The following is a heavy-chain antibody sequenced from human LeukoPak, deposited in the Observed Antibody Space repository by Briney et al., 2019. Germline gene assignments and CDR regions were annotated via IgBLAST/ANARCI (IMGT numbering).Heavy chain of an antibody. Sequence: SSETLSLTCTVSGASISGSNYYWGWIRQPPGKGLEWIGSIYYSGSTYYNPSLKSRVTISAETSKNQFSLKLSSVTAADTGGYYCAITLTYDAWIAHTPRLSVPGDYWGQGTLVTVSS. CDR1: GASISGSNYY. CDR2: IYYSGST. CDR3: AITLTYDAWIAHTPRLSVPGDY. J-gene: IGHJ4*02. D-gene: IGHD3-3*01. V-gene: IGHV4-39*01.